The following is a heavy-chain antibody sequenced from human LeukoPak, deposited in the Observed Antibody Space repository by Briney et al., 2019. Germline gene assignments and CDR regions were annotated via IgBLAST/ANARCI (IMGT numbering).Heavy chain of an antibody. CDR1: GFTFSSYS. CDR2: ISSSSSYI. V-gene: IGHV3-21*01. D-gene: IGHD3-22*01. Sequence: GGSPRLSCAPSGFTFSSYSMNWVRQGPGKGLEWVSSISSSSSYIYYADSVKGRFTISRDNAKNSLYLQMNSLRAEDTAVYYCARDRGDYYDSSGYYDYWGQGTLVTVSS. J-gene: IGHJ4*02. CDR3: ARDRGDYYDSSGYYDY.